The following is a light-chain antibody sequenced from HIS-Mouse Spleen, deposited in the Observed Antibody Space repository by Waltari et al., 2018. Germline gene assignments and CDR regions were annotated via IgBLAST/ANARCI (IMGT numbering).Light chain of an antibody. V-gene: IGKV2-28*01. CDR1: QSLLHSNGYNY. CDR2: LGS. J-gene: IGKJ3*01. CDR3: MQALQTPFT. Sequence: DIVMTQSPLPLPVTPGEPASFSCRSSQSLLHSNGYNYLDWYLQKPGQSPQLLIYLGSNRASGVPDRFSGSGSGTDFTLKISRVEAEDVGVYYCMQALQTPFTFGPGTKVDIK.